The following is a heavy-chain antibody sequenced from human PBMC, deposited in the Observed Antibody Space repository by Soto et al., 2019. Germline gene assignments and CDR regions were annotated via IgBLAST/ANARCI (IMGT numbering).Heavy chain of an antibody. D-gene: IGHD6-13*01. CDR2: ISYSGST. Sequence: QVQLQESGPGLVKPSETLSLTCTVSGDSITSYYWSWIRQSPGKGLEWIGYISYSGSTNYNPSLKSRVTISVDTSKNQFSLKVSSVTAADTAVYYCARGTIAPALLDYWGQGTLVTVSS. V-gene: IGHV4-59*01. J-gene: IGHJ4*02. CDR3: ARGTIAPALLDY. CDR1: GDSITSYY.